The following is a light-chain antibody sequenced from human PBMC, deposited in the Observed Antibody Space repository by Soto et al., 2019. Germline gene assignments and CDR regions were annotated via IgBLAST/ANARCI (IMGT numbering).Light chain of an antibody. Sequence: EIVMTQSPATLSVSPGERATLSCRASQTVNNNLAWFQQNPGQAPRRLSFDASTRTTGIPGRFSGSGSGTEFTLTSSSLHSEDFAVYYCQHYNNGPTFGQGTKVEIK. CDR2: DAS. V-gene: IGKV3-15*01. CDR1: QTVNNN. CDR3: QHYNNGPT. J-gene: IGKJ1*01.